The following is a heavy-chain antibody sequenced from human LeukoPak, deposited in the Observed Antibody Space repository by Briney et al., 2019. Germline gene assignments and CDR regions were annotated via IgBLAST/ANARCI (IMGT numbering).Heavy chain of an antibody. CDR1: GYMFTSYG. J-gene: IGHJ4*02. Sequence: ASVKVSCKTSGYMFTSYGISLIRQAPGQGLEWMGWINIYKGNTYYAQKFQGRVTMTTDTSTSTAYMELRSLRSDDTALYYCARNPYYDSKGYYAYWGQGTLVTVSS. CDR2: INIYKGNT. V-gene: IGHV1-18*01. D-gene: IGHD3-22*01. CDR3: ARNPYYDSKGYYAY.